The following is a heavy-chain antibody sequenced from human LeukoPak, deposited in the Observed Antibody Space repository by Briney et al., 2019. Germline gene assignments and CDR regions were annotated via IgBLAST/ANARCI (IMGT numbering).Heavy chain of an antibody. V-gene: IGHV3-74*01. J-gene: IGHJ4*02. CDR3: ARDPFYGDADLDS. CDR1: GFTFSNYW. D-gene: IGHD4-17*01. CDR2: IKNDGTIT. Sequence: GGSLRLSCAASGFTFSNYWMHWVRQAPGKGLVWVSRIKNDGTITSYADSVKCRFTISRDNAKNTLYLQMNSLRADDTAVYYCARDPFYGDADLDSWGQGTLVTVSS.